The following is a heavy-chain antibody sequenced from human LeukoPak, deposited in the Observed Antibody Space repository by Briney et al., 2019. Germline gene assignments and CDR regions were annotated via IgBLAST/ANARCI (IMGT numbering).Heavy chain of an antibody. V-gene: IGHV3-74*01. CDR3: VVGGSPGY. D-gene: IGHD2-15*01. J-gene: IGHJ4*02. CDR2: ISTDGYTT. CDR1: GLAFSAYK. Sequence: GGSLRLSCAASGLAFSAYKMHWVRQAPRKGLAWVSRISTDGYTTDYADFVQGRFTASRDNTKNTWSLEMNSLRAEDTAVYYCVVGGSPGYWGQGTLVTVSS.